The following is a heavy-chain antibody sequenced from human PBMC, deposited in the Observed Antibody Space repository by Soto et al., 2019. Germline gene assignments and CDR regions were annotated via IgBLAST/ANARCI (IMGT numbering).Heavy chain of an antibody. CDR3: ADSWLPTSY. D-gene: IGHD3-10*01. V-gene: IGHV3-74*01. Sequence: GGSLRLSCAASGFSFSHCWMHWFRQASGKGLVWVSRISPDGRTTTYADSVKGRFTISRDNAKSTLYLQMNSLTVEDGAVYYCADSWLPTSYWGPGTLVTVSS. J-gene: IGHJ4*02. CDR1: GFSFSHCW. CDR2: ISPDGRTT.